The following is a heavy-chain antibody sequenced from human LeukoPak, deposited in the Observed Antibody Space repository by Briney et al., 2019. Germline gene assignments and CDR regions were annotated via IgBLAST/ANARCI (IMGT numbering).Heavy chain of an antibody. CDR1: GYIFTSYW. J-gene: IGHJ5*02. D-gene: IGHD2-15*01. Sequence: PGVSLRLSCKGSGYIFTSYWISWVRQMPGKGLEWMGRIDPSDSYINYSPSLQGHVTISADKSIGTAYLQWSSLKASDTAMYYCARGDILNWFDPWGQGTLVTVSS. CDR2: IDPSDSYI. V-gene: IGHV5-10-1*01. CDR3: ARGDILNWFDP.